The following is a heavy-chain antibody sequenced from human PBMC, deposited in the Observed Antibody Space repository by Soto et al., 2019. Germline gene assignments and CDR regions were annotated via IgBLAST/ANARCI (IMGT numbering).Heavy chain of an antibody. CDR2: ISYDGSNK. Sequence: QVQLVESGGGVVQPGRSLRLSCAASGFTFSSYAMHWVRQAPGKGLEWVAVISYDGSNKDYADSVKGRFTISRDNSKNTLYLQMNSPRAEDTAVYYCARDLDYWGQGTLVTVSS. CDR1: GFTFSSYA. J-gene: IGHJ4*02. V-gene: IGHV3-30-3*01. CDR3: ARDLDY.